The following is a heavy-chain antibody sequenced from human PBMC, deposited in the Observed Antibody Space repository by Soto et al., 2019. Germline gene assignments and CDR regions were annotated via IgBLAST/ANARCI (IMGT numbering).Heavy chain of an antibody. V-gene: IGHV1-3*04. CDR1: VFTFTSSA. J-gene: IGHJ6*02. CDR3: ARGEQLYHYYYGMDL. CDR2: INTGNGNT. Sequence: XSVKVSCKASVFTFTSSAVQWVRQARGQRPEWMGWINTGNGNTRYSPKFQGRVNITRDTSASTAYMELSSLKSEDTAVYYCARGEQLYHYYYGMDLRGPGSTVTVSS.